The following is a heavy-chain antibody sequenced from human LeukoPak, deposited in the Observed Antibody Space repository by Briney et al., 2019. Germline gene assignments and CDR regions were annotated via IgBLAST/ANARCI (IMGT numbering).Heavy chain of an antibody. CDR1: GYTFTVHH. Sequence: GSVRVSCKTSGYTFTVHHIHWVRQAPGQGLEWMGWINPNSGNTNYAQKFQGRVTMTRDTSISTAYMELSRLRSDDTAVYYCARPNSVGPTVYFDYWGQAAVAIVSS. CDR2: INPNSGNT. J-gene: IGHJ4*02. D-gene: IGHD1-26*01. CDR3: ARPNSVGPTVYFDY. V-gene: IGHV1-2*02.